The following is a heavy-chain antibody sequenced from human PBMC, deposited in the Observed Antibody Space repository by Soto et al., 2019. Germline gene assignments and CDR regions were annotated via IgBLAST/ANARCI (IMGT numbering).Heavy chain of an antibody. J-gene: IGHJ4*02. CDR3: ARGQGIIVGATSFDY. Sequence: QVQLVQSGAEVKKPGASVKVSCKASGYTFASYGISWVRQAPGLGLEWMGWISAYNGNTNYAQKFQGRVTMTTDTSTSTAYMELRNLRSDDTAVYYCARGQGIIVGATSFDYWGQGTLVTVSS. D-gene: IGHD1-26*01. CDR2: ISAYNGNT. V-gene: IGHV1-18*04. CDR1: GYTFASYG.